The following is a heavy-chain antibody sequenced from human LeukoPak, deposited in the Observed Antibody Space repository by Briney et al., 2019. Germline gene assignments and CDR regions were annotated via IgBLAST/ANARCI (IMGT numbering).Heavy chain of an antibody. CDR1: GFTFNTYA. CDR2: ISSDGTVK. Sequence: GGSLRLSCTASGFTFNTYAMHWVRQAPGKGLEWMAIISSDGTVKYYADSVKGRFSISRDISKNTLYLQMNNLRGDDTAVYYCAKLFESGTYNNFFHYWGQGTLVTVFS. CDR3: AKLFESGTYNNFFHY. V-gene: IGHV3-30*18. J-gene: IGHJ4*02. D-gene: IGHD3-10*01.